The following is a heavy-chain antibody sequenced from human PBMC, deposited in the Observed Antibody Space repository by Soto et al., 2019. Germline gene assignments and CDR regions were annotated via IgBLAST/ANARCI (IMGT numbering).Heavy chain of an antibody. D-gene: IGHD3-3*01. Sequence: ASVKVSCKASGYTFTGYYMHWVRQAPGQGLEWMGWITTDKGKTNYAQKFQGRVTMTTDTSTSTAYMELSSLRSEDTAVYYCATVLRFLEWLFAWDVWGQGTTVTVSS. V-gene: IGHV1-18*04. CDR1: GYTFTGYY. J-gene: IGHJ6*02. CDR2: ITTDKGKT. CDR3: ATVLRFLEWLFAWDV.